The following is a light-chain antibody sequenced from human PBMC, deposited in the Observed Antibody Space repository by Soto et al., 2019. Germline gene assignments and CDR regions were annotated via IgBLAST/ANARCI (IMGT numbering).Light chain of an antibody. CDR2: DAS. V-gene: IGKV1-33*01. CDR3: QHYDHLPIT. CDR1: QDITNY. J-gene: IGKJ5*01. Sequence: DIQMTQSPSSLSASVGDRVTITCQASQDITNYLNWYQQKPGRAPRLLLYDASRLETGVPSRFSGSGSGTDFTLTISSLQPEDVATYYCQHYDHLPITFGQGTRLEIK.